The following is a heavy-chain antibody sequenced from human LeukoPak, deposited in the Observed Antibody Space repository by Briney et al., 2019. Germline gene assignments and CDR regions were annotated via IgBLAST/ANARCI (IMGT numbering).Heavy chain of an antibody. CDR3: ARGIAAAGFYYYYYMDV. CDR2: IYYSGST. CDR1: GGSISSSNYY. Sequence: SETLSLTCTVSGGSISSSNYYWGWIRQPPGKGLEWIGSIYYSGSTYYNPSLKSRVTISVVTSKNQFSLKLSSVTAADTAVYYWARGIAAAGFYYYYYMDVWGKGTTVTVSS. D-gene: IGHD6-13*01. J-gene: IGHJ6*03. V-gene: IGHV4-39*01.